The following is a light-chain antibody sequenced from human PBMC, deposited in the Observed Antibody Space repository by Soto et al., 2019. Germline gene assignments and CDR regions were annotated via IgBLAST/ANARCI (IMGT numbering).Light chain of an antibody. V-gene: IGKV3-15*01. CDR3: QQYDNWPPWT. CDR2: GAS. J-gene: IGKJ1*01. CDR1: QSVSSSY. Sequence: EIVLTQSPGTLSLSPGERATLSCRASQSVSSSYLAWYQHKPGQAPRLLIYGASTRATGIPARFSGSGSGTEFTLTISGLQSEDFAVYFCQQYDNWPPWTFGQGTKVDIK.